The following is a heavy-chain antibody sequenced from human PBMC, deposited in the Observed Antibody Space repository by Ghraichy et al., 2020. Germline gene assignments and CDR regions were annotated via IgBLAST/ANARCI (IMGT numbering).Heavy chain of an antibody. D-gene: IGHD2-21*01. J-gene: IGHJ6*02. CDR1: GFTFSSYG. Sequence: LSLTCAASGFTFSSYGMHWVRQAPGKGLEWVAVIWYDGSNKYYADSVKGRFTISRDNSKNTLYLQMNSLRAEDTAVYYCARVVKGDYGMDVWGQGTTVTVSS. CDR2: IWYDGSNK. V-gene: IGHV3-33*01. CDR3: ARVVKGDYGMDV.